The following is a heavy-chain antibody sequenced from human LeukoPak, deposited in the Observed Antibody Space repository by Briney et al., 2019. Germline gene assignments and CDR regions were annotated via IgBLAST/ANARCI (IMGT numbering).Heavy chain of an antibody. J-gene: IGHJ4*02. CDR3: AREKYSSSWYGVDY. CDR1: GFTFSSYS. V-gene: IGHV3-48*04. D-gene: IGHD6-13*01. Sequence: PGGSLRLSCAASGFTFSSYSMNWVRQAPGKGLEWVSYISSSSSTIYYADSVKGRFTISRDNAKNSLYLQMNSLRAEDTAAYYCAREKYSSSWYGVDYWGQGTLVTVSS. CDR2: ISSSSSTI.